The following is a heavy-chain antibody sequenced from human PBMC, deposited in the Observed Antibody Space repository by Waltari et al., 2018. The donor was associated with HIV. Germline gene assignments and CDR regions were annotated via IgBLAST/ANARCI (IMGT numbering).Heavy chain of an antibody. CDR1: GYTFTGYY. J-gene: IGHJ4*02. Sequence: QVQLVQSGAEVKKPGASVKVSCKASGYTFTGYYIPWVRPAPGQGREWMGWINPNSGGTNYAQKFQGRVTMTRDTSISTAYMELSRLRSDDTAVYYCARDQGGIAVAGTPGDYWGQGTLVTVSS. CDR3: ARDQGGIAVAGTPGDY. D-gene: IGHD6-19*01. V-gene: IGHV1-2*02. CDR2: INPNSGGT.